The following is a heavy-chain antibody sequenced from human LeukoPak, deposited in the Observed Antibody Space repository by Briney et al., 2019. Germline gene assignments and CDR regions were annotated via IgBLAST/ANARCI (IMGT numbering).Heavy chain of an antibody. V-gene: IGHV4-34*01. CDR3: ARGVAAAVPPGANWFDP. J-gene: IGHJ5*02. Sequence: PSETLSLTCAVYGGSFSGYYWSWIRQPPGKGLEWIGEINHSGSTNYNPSLKSRVTISVDTSKNQFSLKLSSVTAADTAVYYCARGVAAAVPPGANWFDPWGQGTLVTVSS. CDR2: INHSGST. CDR1: GGSFSGYY. D-gene: IGHD6-13*01.